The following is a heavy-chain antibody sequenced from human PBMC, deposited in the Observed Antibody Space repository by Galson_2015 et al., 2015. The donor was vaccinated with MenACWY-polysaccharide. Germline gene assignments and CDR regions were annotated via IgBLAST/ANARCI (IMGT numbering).Heavy chain of an antibody. CDR1: GGTFSSYA. CDR2: IIPILGIA. Sequence: SVKVSCKASGGTFSSYAISWVRQAPGQGLEWMGRIIPILGIANYAQKFQGGVTITADKSTSTAYMELSSLRSEDTAVYYCASYVDTASYGMDVWGQGTTVTVSS. CDR3: ASYVDTASYGMDV. V-gene: IGHV1-69*04. J-gene: IGHJ6*02. D-gene: IGHD5-18*01.